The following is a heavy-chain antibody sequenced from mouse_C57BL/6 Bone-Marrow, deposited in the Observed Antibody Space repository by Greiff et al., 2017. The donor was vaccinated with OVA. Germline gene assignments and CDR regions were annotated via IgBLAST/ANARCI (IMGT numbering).Heavy chain of an antibody. V-gene: IGHV1-81*01. J-gene: IGHJ3*01. CDR1: GYTFTSYG. Sequence: VKLVESGAELARPGASVKLSCKASGYTFTSYGISWVKQRTGQGLEWIGEIYPRSGNTYYNEKFKCKATLTADKSSSTAYMGFRSLTSEDSAVYFCSRGRTLSFDYWGQGTLLTVSA. CDR3: SRGRTLSFDY. CDR2: IYPRSGNT.